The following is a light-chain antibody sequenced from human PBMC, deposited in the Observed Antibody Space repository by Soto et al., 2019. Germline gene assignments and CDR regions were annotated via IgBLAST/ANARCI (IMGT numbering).Light chain of an antibody. V-gene: IGKV3-15*01. Sequence: EIVMTQSPATLSVSPGERATLCCRASQSVSSNLTWYQQKPSKAPKLLIYGASTWATGIPSRFIGSGSGTEFTLTISSLQSEDFATYYCQHSINKPITFGQGTRLENK. CDR2: GAS. CDR1: QSVSSN. J-gene: IGKJ5*01. CDR3: QHSINKPIT.